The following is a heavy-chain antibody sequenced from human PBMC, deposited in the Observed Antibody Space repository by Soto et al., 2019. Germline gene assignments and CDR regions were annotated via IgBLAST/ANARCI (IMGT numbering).Heavy chain of an antibody. Sequence: GGSLRLSCAASGFTFSSYGMHWVRQAPGKGLEWVAVIWYDGSNKYYADSVKGRFTISRDNSKNTLYLQMNSLRAEDTAVYYCARDISAVAGNIGPGTFHYWGQGTLVTGSS. V-gene: IGHV3-33*01. CDR3: ARDISAVAGNIGPGTFHY. J-gene: IGHJ4*02. CDR1: GFTFSSYG. CDR2: IWYDGSNK. D-gene: IGHD6-19*01.